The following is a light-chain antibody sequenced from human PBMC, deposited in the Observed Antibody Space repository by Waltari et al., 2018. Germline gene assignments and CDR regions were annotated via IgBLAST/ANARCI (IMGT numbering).Light chain of an antibody. V-gene: IGKV3-20*01. CDR2: GAS. Sequence: EIVLTPSPGTLSLSPGATATLSCRASQTVSSSYLAWYQQKPDQAPRLLIYGASSRATGIPDRFSGSGSGTDFTLTISRLEPEDFAVYYCQQYGGSPLITFGQGTRLEIK. CDR1: QTVSSSY. J-gene: IGKJ5*01. CDR3: QQYGGSPLIT.